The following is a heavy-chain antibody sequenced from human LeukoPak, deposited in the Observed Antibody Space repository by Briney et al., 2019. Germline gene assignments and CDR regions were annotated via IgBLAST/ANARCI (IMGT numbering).Heavy chain of an antibody. Sequence: GGSLRLSCAASGFNFRDHWMDWVRQAPGKGLEWVGHIKTDGSETYYLDSLRGRFSISRDNTNSALYLQMNSLRVEDTAVYYCVKNNGWFHLAQWGQGTLVTVSS. CDR1: GFNFRDHW. J-gene: IGHJ4*02. V-gene: IGHV3-7*03. D-gene: IGHD6-19*01. CDR2: IKTDGSET. CDR3: VKNNGWFHLAQ.